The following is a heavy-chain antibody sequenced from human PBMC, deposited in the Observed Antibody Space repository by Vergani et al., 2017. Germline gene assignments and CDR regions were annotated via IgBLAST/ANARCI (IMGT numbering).Heavy chain of an antibody. CDR2: ISSSSSYI. Sequence: EVQLVESGGGLVKPGGSLRLSCAASGFTFSSYSMNWVRQAPGKGLEWVSSISSSSSYIYYADSVKGRFTISRDNAKNSLYLQMNSLRAEDTAVYYCATAMVTNDYYYYMDVWGKGTTVTVSS. D-gene: IGHD5-18*01. CDR3: ATAMVTNDYYYYMDV. V-gene: IGHV3-21*01. J-gene: IGHJ6*03. CDR1: GFTFSSYS.